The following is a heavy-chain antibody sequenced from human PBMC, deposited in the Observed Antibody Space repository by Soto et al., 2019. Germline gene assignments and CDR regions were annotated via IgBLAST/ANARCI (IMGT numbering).Heavy chain of an antibody. CDR1: GGSISSSNW. CDR2: IYHSGST. D-gene: IGHD3-3*01. V-gene: IGHV4-4*02. CDR3: ARGGSYDFWSGYLDY. Sequence: PSETLSLTCAVSGGSISSSNWWSWVRQPPGKGLEWIGEIYHSGSTNYNPSLKSRVTISVDKSKNQFSLKLSSVTAADTAVYYCARGGSYDFWSGYLDYWGQGTLVTVSS. J-gene: IGHJ4*02.